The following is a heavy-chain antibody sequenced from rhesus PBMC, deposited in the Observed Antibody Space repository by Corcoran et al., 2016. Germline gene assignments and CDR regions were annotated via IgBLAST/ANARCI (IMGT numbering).Heavy chain of an antibody. CDR3: ARVGSSWSEWDTVGTEWYFDL. CDR1: GYSISSGYY. J-gene: IGHJ2*01. CDR2: IYGSGGSN. Sequence: QVQLQESGPGLVKPSETLSLTCAVSGYSISSGYYWGWIRQPPGKGLEWIWSIYGSGGSNYLNPSLKRPDTLSGDTAKNQFSLKRSSVTAADTAMYYGARVGSSWSEWDTVGTEWYFDLWGPGTPITISS. D-gene: IGHD5-42*01. V-gene: IGHV4S14*01.